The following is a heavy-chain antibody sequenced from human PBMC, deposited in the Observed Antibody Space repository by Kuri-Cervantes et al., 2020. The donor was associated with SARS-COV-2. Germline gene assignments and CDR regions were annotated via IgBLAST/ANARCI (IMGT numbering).Heavy chain of an antibody. V-gene: IGHV4-34*01. Sequence: SETLSLTCAVYGGSFSGYYGGWIRQPPGQGLEWIGEINHSGITNYNPSLKSRVPVSVDTYKDQFSQKLSSVTAADTAVYYCARYGLNWNGADAFDICGQGAMVAVSS. CDR3: ARYGLNWNGADAFDI. J-gene: IGHJ3*02. CDR1: GGSFSGYY. CDR2: INHSGIT. D-gene: IGHD1-20*01.